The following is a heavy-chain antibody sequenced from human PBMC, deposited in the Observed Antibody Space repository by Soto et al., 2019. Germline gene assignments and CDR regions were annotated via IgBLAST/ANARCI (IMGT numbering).Heavy chain of an antibody. Sequence: ASVKVSCKASGYTFTSYYMHWVRRAPGQGLEWMGIINPSGGSTSYAQKFQGRVTMTRDTSTSTVYMKLSSLRSEDTAVYYCAREPGEVDIVATITYGYYYYGMNVWGRGTTVTVSS. V-gene: IGHV1-46*01. CDR2: INPSGGST. J-gene: IGHJ6*02. D-gene: IGHD5-12*01. CDR1: GYTFTSYY. CDR3: AREPGEVDIVATITYGYYYYGMNV.